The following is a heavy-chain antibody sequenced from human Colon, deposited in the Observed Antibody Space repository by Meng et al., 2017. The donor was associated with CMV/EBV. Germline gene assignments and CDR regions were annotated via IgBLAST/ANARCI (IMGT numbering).Heavy chain of an antibody. CDR3: ARSPLPAALNWFDP. D-gene: IGHD2-2*01. Sequence: SVKVSCKASGGTFSSYAISWVRQAPGQGLEWMGGIIPLLSLAKYAQKFQGRVAITADESTSTTYMELSSLTSDDTAVYYCARSPLPAALNWFDPWGQGTLVTVSS. CDR1: GGTFSSYA. CDR2: IIPLLSLA. J-gene: IGHJ5*02. V-gene: IGHV1-69*10.